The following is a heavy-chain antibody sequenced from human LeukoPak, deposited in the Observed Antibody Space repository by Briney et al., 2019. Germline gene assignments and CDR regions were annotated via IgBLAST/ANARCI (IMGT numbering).Heavy chain of an antibody. CDR3: ARGGTVVTPFDY. V-gene: IGHV4-59*01. J-gene: IGHJ4*02. CDR2: IYYSGST. D-gene: IGHD4-23*01. CDR1: GGSISSYY. Sequence: PSETLSLTCTVSGGSISSYYWSLIRQPPGKGLEWIGYIYYSGSTNYNPSLKSRVTISVDTSKNQFSLKLSSVTAADTAVYYCARGGTVVTPFDYWGQGTLVTVSS.